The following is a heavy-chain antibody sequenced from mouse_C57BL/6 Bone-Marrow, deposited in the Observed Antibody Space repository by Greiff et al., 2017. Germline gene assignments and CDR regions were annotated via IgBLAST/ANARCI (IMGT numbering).Heavy chain of an antibody. Sequence: QVHVKQSGAELARPGASVKMSCKASGYTFTSYTMHWVKQRPGQGLEWIGYINPSSGYTKYNQKFKDKATLTADKSSSTAYMQLSSLTSEDSAVYYCARSVTTVVRGYAMDYWGQGTSVTVSS. CDR3: ARSVTTVVRGYAMDY. D-gene: IGHD1-1*01. V-gene: IGHV1-4*01. CDR1: GYTFTSYT. CDR2: INPSSGYT. J-gene: IGHJ4*01.